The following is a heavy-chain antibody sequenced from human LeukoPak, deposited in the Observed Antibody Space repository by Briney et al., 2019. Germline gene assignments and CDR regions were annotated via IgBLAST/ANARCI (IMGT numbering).Heavy chain of an antibody. CDR2: IWYDGSNK. V-gene: IGHV3-33*01. Sequence: GGSLRLSCAASGFTFSSYGMHWVRQAPGKGLEWVAVIWYDGSNKYYADSVKGRFTISRDNSKNTLYLQMNSLRAEDTAVYYCARDSSVTTGAIDYWGQGTLATVSS. D-gene: IGHD4-17*01. CDR3: ARDSSVTTGAIDY. J-gene: IGHJ4*02. CDR1: GFTFSSYG.